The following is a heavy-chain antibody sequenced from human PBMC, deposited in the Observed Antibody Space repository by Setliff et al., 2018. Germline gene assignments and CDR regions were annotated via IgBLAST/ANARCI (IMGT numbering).Heavy chain of an antibody. J-gene: IGHJ4*02. Sequence: SETRSLTCKVSGDSMNSGVYYWAWIRQPPGKGLEWIGRIYSGGTTYYNSSLKSRVTISVDTSKNQFSLKLRSVTAADTAVYYCARGGTFRYFDFWGQGAPVTVSS. D-gene: IGHD5-12*01. CDR3: ARGGTFRYFDF. CDR2: IYSGGTT. V-gene: IGHV4-39*07. CDR1: GDSMNSGVYY.